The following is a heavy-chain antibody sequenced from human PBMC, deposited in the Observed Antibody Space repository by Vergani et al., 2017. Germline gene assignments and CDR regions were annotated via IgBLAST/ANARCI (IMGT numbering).Heavy chain of an antibody. CDR1: GFTFSSYA. D-gene: IGHD1-26*01. Sequence: VQLVESGGGLVKPGGSLRLSCAASGFTFSSYAMHWVRQAPGKGLEWVSSISSSSSYIYYADSVKGRFTISRDNAKNSLYLQMNSLRAEDTAVYYCARYSEIYYFDYWGQGTLVTVSS. CDR3: ARYSEIYYFDY. V-gene: IGHV3-21*01. J-gene: IGHJ4*02. CDR2: ISSSSSYI.